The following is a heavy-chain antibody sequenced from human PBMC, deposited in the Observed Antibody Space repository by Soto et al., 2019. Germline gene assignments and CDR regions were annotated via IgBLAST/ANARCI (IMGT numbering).Heavy chain of an antibody. J-gene: IGHJ4*02. CDR3: ASLRCSGGSCYPLAY. CDR1: GFTFSSYS. V-gene: IGHV3-21*01. Sequence: EVQLVESGGGLVKPGGSLRLSCAASGFTFSSYSMNWVRQAPGKGLEWVSSISSSSSYIYYADSVKDRFTISRDNAKNSLYLQMNSLRAEDTAVYYCASLRCSGGSCYPLAYWGQGTLVTVSS. CDR2: ISSSSSYI. D-gene: IGHD2-15*01.